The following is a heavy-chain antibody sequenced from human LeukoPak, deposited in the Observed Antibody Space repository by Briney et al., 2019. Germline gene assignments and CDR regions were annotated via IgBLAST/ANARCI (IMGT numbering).Heavy chain of an antibody. CDR1: GYTFTSYG. D-gene: IGHD1-14*01. V-gene: IGHV1-69*13. CDR3: ASSTGLRYYFDY. J-gene: IGHJ4*02. CDR2: IIPIFGTA. Sequence: SVKVSCKASGYTFTSYGISWVRQAPGQGLEWMGGIIPIFGTANYAQKFQGRVTITADESTSTAYMELSSLRSEDTAVYYCASSTGLRYYFDYWGQGTLVTVSS.